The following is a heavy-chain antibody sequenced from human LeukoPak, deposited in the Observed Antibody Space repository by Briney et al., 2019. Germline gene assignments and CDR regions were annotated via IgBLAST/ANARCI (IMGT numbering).Heavy chain of an antibody. Sequence: SVKVSCKASGGTFSSYAISWVRQAPGQGLEWMGGIIPIFGTANYAQKFQGRVTITTDESTSTAYMELSSLRSEDTAVYYCARAERTGYSSPAWFDPWGQGTLVTVSS. CDR1: GGTFSSYA. CDR3: ARAERTGYSSPAWFDP. D-gene: IGHD6-13*01. J-gene: IGHJ5*02. V-gene: IGHV1-69*05. CDR2: IIPIFGTA.